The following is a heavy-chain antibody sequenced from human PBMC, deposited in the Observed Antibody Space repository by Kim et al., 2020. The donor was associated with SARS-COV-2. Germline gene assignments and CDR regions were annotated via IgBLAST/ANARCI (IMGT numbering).Heavy chain of an antibody. Sequence: ASVKVSCKASGYTFTSYYMHWVRQAPGQGLEWMGIINPSGGSTSYAQKFQGRVTMTRDTSTSTVYMELSSLRSEDTAVYYCARDLRMTTVTPYDAFDIWGQGTMVTVSS. CDR2: INPSGGST. V-gene: IGHV1-46*01. D-gene: IGHD4-17*01. CDR1: GYTFTSYY. J-gene: IGHJ3*02. CDR3: ARDLRMTTVTPYDAFDI.